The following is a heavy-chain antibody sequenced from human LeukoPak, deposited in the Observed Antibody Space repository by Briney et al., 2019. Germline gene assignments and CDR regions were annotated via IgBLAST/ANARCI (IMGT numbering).Heavy chain of an antibody. CDR2: INPNSGGT. CDR3: AKDRLRLGYERTNWFDP. V-gene: IGHV1-2*02. J-gene: IGHJ5*02. CDR1: GYTFTGFH. D-gene: IGHD2-15*01. Sequence: GASVKVSCKASGYTFTGFHMHWVRQAPGQGLEWMGWINPNSGGTNYAQKFQGRVTMTRGTSISTVYMELSRLRSDDTAVYYCAKDRLRLGYERTNWFDPWGQGTLVTVSS.